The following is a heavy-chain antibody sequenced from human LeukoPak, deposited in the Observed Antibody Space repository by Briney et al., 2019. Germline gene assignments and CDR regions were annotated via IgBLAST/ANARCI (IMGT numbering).Heavy chain of an antibody. J-gene: IGHJ4*02. CDR2: IYYSGST. CDR3: ASLNYDSSGYYSNFDY. CDR1: GGSISSSSYY. Sequence: KASETLSLTCTVSGGSISSSSYYWGWIRQPPGKGLEWIGSIYYSGSTYYNPFLKSRVTISVDTSKNQFSLKLSSVTAADTAVYYCASLNYDSSGYYSNFDYWGQGTLVTVSS. V-gene: IGHV4-39*01. D-gene: IGHD3-22*01.